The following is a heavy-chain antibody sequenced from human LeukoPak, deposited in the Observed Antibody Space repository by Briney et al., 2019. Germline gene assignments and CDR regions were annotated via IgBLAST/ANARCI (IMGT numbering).Heavy chain of an antibody. CDR3: ARAQGPVIYSSSWWGRYYYYYYMDV. J-gene: IGHJ6*03. V-gene: IGHV4-59*12. D-gene: IGHD6-13*01. CDR2: MYNTGIN. CDR1: GGSFSNYY. Sequence: SETLSLTCTVSGGSFSNYYWGWIRQPPGKGLEWVAYMYNTGINNHNPSLKSRATISVDTSKKQLSLKLSSVTAADTAVYYCARAQGPVIYSSSWWGRYYYYYYMDVWGKGTTVTVSS.